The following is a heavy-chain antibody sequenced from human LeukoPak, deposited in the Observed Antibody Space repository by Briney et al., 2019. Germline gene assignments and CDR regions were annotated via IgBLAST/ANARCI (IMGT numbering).Heavy chain of an antibody. CDR1: GFTFSSYP. D-gene: IGHD3-22*01. V-gene: IGHV3-64D*06. CDR2: ISFYGGSV. Sequence: GGSLRLSCSGSGFTFSSYPMHWVRQAPGKGLEYVSAISFYGGSVYYADSVKGRFTISRDNSKNTLYLQMSSLRLEDTAVYYCVKALYDSGGYYYAYWGQGTLVTVSS. J-gene: IGHJ4*02. CDR3: VKALYDSGGYYYAY.